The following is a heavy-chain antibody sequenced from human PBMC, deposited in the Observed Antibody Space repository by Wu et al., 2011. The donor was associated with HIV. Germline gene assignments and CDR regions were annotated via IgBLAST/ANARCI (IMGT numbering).Heavy chain of an antibody. CDR2: INPNSGGT. CDR1: GFTFTRYY. J-gene: IGHJ4*02. Sequence: QVQLVQSGAEVRKPGASVKVSCKASGFTFTRYYLHWVRQAPGQGLEWVGWINPNSGGTNYAQKFQGRVTMTRDTSISAAYMELRRLRSDDTAVYYCASCYNGWDSRAFCVYWGQGTPVTVSS. CDR3: ASCYNGWDSRAFCVY. V-gene: IGHV1-2*02. D-gene: IGHD3-22*01.